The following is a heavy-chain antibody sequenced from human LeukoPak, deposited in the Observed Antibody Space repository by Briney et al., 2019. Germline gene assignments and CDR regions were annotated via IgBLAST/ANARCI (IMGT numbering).Heavy chain of an antibody. V-gene: IGHV3-30-3*02. Sequence: GGSLRLSCAASGFTFSSYAMHWVRQAPGKGLEWVAVISYDGSNKYYADSVKGRFTISRDNSKNTLYLQMNSLRAEDTAVYYCAKLHGYSYGYVDYWGQGTLVTVSS. D-gene: IGHD5-18*01. CDR3: AKLHGYSYGYVDY. CDR1: GFTFSSYA. CDR2: ISYDGSNK. J-gene: IGHJ4*02.